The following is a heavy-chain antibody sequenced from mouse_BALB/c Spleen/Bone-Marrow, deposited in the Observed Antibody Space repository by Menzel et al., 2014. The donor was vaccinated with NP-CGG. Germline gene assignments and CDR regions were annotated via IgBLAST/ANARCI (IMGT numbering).Heavy chain of an antibody. D-gene: IGHD2-4*01. V-gene: IGHV5-17*02. CDR3: ARARSTMITTGAMDY. Sequence: VQLKESGGGLVQPGGSRKLSCAASGFTFSRSGMHWVRQAPEKGLEWVAYISSGSSTIYYADTMKGRFTISRDNPKNTLFLQMTSLRSEDTAMYYCARARSTMITTGAMDYWGQGTSVTVSS. CDR1: GFTFSRSG. CDR2: ISSGSSTI. J-gene: IGHJ4*01.